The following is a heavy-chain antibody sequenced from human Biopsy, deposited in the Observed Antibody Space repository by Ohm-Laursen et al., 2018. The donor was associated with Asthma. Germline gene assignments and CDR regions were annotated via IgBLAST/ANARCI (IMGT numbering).Heavy chain of an antibody. Sequence: SETLSLTCTVSGGSITSSSYYWGWIRQPPGKGMEWIGSMYHSGSPYYHPSLKSRATISVDTSKNQLSLKMSSVTAADTAVYFCVRHQYSSSWSTFDYWGQEALVTVSS. CDR3: VRHQYSSSWSTFDY. CDR2: MYHSGSP. V-gene: IGHV4-39*01. CDR1: GGSITSSSYY. J-gene: IGHJ4*02. D-gene: IGHD3-22*01.